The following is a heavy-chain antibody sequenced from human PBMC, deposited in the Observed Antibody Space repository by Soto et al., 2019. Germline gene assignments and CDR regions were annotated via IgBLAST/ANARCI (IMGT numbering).Heavy chain of an antibody. D-gene: IGHD2-2*01. J-gene: IGHJ6*02. CDR2: ISSSSSYI. V-gene: IGHV3-21*01. Sequence: GGSLRLSCAASGFTFSSYSMNWVRQAPGKGLEWVSSISSSSSYIYYADSVKGRFTISRDNAKNSLYLQMNSLRAEDTAVYYCARDLIVVVPAAKYYYGMDVWGQGTTVTVPS. CDR3: ARDLIVVVPAAKYYYGMDV. CDR1: GFTFSSYS.